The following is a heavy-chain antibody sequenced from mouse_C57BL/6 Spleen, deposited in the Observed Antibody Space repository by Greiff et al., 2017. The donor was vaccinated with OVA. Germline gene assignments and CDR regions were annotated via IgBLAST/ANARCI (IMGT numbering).Heavy chain of an antibody. Sequence: VKLMESGPELVKPGASVKISCKASGYAFSSSWMNWVKQRPGQGLEWIGRIYPGDGDTNYNGKFKGKATLTADKSSSTAYMQLSSLTSEDSAVYFWSRRLIGAMDYWGQGTSVTVSS. V-gene: IGHV1-82*01. J-gene: IGHJ4*01. D-gene: IGHD2-14*01. CDR2: IYPGDGDT. CDR3: SRRLIGAMDY. CDR1: GYAFSSSW.